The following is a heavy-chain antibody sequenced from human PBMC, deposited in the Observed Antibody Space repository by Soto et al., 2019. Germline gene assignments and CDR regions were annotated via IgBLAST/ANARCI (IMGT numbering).Heavy chain of an antibody. Sequence: LSLTCTVSGGSISSNNYYWGWIRRPPGKGLEWIGSIYYTGSTSYNPSLKSRVTISVDTSKNQFSLKLSSVTAADTAVYYCARRRDGYNYFDYWGQGTLVTVSS. D-gene: IGHD5-12*01. J-gene: IGHJ4*02. CDR2: IYYTGST. V-gene: IGHV4-39*01. CDR1: GGSISSNNYY. CDR3: ARRRDGYNYFDY.